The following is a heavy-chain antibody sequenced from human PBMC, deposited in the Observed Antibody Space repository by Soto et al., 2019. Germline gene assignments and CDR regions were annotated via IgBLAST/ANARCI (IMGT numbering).Heavy chain of an antibody. V-gene: IGHV3-21*01. CDR3: AIRFTGAFDV. Sequence: VQLVESGGGLVKPGGSLRLSCVASEFTFSTFSMNWIRQAPGKGLEWVASISRSSDSIYYADSVKGRFTISRDNAKQSLYLQMHNLRAEDTAVFYCAIRFTGAFDVWGLGTMVTVSS. CDR2: ISRSSDSI. J-gene: IGHJ3*01. CDR1: EFTFSTFS. D-gene: IGHD1-1*01.